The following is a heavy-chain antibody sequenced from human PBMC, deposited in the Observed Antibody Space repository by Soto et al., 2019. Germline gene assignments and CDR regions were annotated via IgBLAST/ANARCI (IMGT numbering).Heavy chain of an antibody. CDR2: ISSTTNYI. CDR3: ARESEDLTSSFDY. Sequence: PGGSLRLSCAASGFIFTRYSMNWVCQAPGKGLEWVSSISSTTNYIYYGDSMKGRFTISRDNAKNSLYLEMNSLRAEDTAVYYCARESEDLTSSFDYWGQGTLVTVSS. J-gene: IGHJ4*02. V-gene: IGHV3-21*06. CDR1: GFIFTRYS.